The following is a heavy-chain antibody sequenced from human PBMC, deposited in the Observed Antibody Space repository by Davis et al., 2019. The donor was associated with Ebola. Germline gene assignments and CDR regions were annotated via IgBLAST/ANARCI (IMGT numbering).Heavy chain of an antibody. Sequence: PGGSLRPSCPASGFTFSSYGMHWVRPAPGKGLEWVAVIWYDGSNKYYADSVKGRFTISRDNSKNTLYLQMNSLRAEDTAVYYCARDPIFELGGYYYYGMDVWGQGTTVTVSS. CDR2: IWYDGSNK. J-gene: IGHJ6*02. CDR1: GFTFSSYG. D-gene: IGHD3-3*02. V-gene: IGHV3-33*01. CDR3: ARDPIFELGGYYYYGMDV.